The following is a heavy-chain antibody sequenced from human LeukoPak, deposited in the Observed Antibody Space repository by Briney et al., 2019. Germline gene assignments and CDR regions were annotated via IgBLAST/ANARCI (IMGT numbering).Heavy chain of an antibody. V-gene: IGHV3-23*01. CDR3: AKVASDIVVVPAAMSDAFDI. J-gene: IGHJ3*02. CDR1: GFTFSSYA. D-gene: IGHD2-2*01. Sequence: GGSLRLSCAASGFTFSSYAMSWVRPAPGKGLEGVAAISGSGGSTYYADSVKGRFTISRDNSKNTLHLQMNSLRAEDTAVYYCAKVASDIVVVPAAMSDAFDIWGQGTMVTVSS. CDR2: ISGSGGST.